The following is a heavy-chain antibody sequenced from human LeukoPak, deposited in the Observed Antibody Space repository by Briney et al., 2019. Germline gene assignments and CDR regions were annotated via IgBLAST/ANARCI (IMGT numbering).Heavy chain of an antibody. Sequence: GRSLRLSCAASGFTFNNYAMHWVRQAPGQGLEWVAFIWYAGNNKYYADSVKGRFTISRDNSKNTLYLQMNSLRAEDTAVYYCARASLGYYDSSGYWAGAFDIWGQGTMVTVSS. V-gene: IGHV3-30*14. D-gene: IGHD3-22*01. CDR1: GFTFNNYA. CDR3: ARASLGYYDSSGYWAGAFDI. CDR2: IWYAGNNK. J-gene: IGHJ3*02.